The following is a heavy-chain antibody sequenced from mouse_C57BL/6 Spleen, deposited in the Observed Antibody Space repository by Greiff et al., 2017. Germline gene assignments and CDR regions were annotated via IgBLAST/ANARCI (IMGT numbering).Heavy chain of an antibody. CDR3: ARHYGSHFDY. CDR1: GYTFTEYT. V-gene: IGHV1-62-2*01. Sequence: QVQLKESGAELVKPGASVKLSCTASGYTFTEYTIHWVKQRSGQGLEWIGWFYPGSGSIKYNEKFKYKATLTEDKSSSTVYMELSRLTAEDSAVYFFARHYGSHFDYWGQGTTLTVSS. D-gene: IGHD1-1*01. CDR2: FYPGSGSI. J-gene: IGHJ2*01.